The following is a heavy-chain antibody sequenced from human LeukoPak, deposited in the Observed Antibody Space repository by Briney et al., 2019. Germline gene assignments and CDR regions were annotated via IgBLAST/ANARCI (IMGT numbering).Heavy chain of an antibody. CDR2: VNLQGST. CDR1: GGSISNTNW. CDR3: AREGGPYRPLDY. V-gene: IGHV4-4*02. J-gene: IGHJ4*02. Sequence: GTLSLTCGVSGGSISNTNWWTWFRQPPGKGLEWIGEVNLQGSTNYNPSLKSRVAISVDKSENHISPKLTSVTAADTAVYYCAREGGPYRPLDYSGQGTLVTVAS.